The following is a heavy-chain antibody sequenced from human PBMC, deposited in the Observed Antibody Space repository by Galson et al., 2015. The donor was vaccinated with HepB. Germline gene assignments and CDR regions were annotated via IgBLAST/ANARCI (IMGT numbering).Heavy chain of an antibody. CDR2: IYYSGST. CDR3: ATERTRRVDP. J-gene: IGHJ5*02. V-gene: IGHV4-39*01. Sequence: SLTCTVSGGSISSSSYYWGWIRQPPGKGLEWIGSIYYSGSTYYNPSLKSRVTISVDTSKNQFSLKLSSVTAADTAVYYCATERTRRVDPWGQGTLVTVSS. CDR1: GGSISSSSYY.